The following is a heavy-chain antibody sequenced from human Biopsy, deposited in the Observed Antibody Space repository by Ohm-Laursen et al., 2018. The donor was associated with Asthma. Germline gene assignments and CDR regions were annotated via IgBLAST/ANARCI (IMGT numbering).Heavy chain of an antibody. Sequence: SLRLSYAASGFTFSSYSMNWVRQAPGKGLEWVSYISSSSSTIYYADSVKGRFTISRDNAKNSLYLQMNSLRAEDTAVYYCASQSSGPDFWSGYYYFDYWGQGTLVTVSS. CDR3: ASQSSGPDFWSGYYYFDY. V-gene: IGHV3-48*01. D-gene: IGHD3-3*01. CDR2: ISSSSSTI. CDR1: GFTFSSYS. J-gene: IGHJ4*02.